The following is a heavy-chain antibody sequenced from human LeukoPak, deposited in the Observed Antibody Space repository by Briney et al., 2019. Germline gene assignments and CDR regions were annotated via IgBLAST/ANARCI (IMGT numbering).Heavy chain of an antibody. J-gene: IGHJ3*02. V-gene: IGHV3-23*01. CDR1: GFTFNNYA. Sequence: PGGSLRLSCAASGFTFNNYAMNRVRQAPGKGLEWVSSISGSGGRTYYADSVKGRFTISRDNSKNTLYLQMNSLRAEDTAVYYCAKPARTDTFDIWGQGTMVTVSS. CDR2: ISGSGGRT. CDR3: AKPARTDTFDI. D-gene: IGHD1-14*01.